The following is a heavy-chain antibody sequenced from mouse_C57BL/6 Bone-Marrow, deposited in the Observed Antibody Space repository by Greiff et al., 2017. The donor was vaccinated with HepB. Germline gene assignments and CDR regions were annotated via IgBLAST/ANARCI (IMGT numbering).Heavy chain of an antibody. Sequence: EVHLVESGEGLVKPGGSLKLSCAASGFTFSCYAMSWVRQTPEKRLEWVAYISSGGDYIYYADTVKGRFTISRDNARNTLYLQMSSLKSEDTAMYYCTREGHWFAYWGQGTLVTVSA. D-gene: IGHD3-3*01. CDR3: TREGHWFAY. J-gene: IGHJ3*01. V-gene: IGHV5-9-1*02. CDR1: GFTFSCYA. CDR2: ISSGGDYI.